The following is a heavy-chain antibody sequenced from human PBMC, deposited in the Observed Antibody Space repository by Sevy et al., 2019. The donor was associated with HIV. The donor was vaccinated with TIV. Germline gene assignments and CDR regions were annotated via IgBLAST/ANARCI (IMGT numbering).Heavy chain of an antibody. CDR3: ARHSFKHGYRPHYFDY. J-gene: IGHJ4*02. CDR1: GGSITSKNYF. CDR2: IYHSGST. Sequence: SETLSLTCSVSGGSITSKNYFWAWIRQSPGKGLEWIGSIYHSGSTYHSPSLQSRVGISVGTSMRHFSLKLSSVTATDTAVYYCARHSFKHGYRPHYFDYWSQGTLVTVSS. D-gene: IGHD5-18*01. V-gene: IGHV4-39*01.